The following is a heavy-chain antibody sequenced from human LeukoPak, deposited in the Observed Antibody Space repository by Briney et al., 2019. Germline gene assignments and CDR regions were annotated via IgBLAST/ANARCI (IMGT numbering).Heavy chain of an antibody. J-gene: IGHJ4*02. V-gene: IGHV1-18*01. CDR1: GYTFTSYG. CDR2: ISAYNGNT. Sequence: ASVKVSCKASGYTFTSYGISWVRQAPGQGLEWMGWISAYNGNTNYAQKLQGRVTMTTDTSTSTAYMELRSLRSDDTAVYYRARDSSPSRDEGRDFDYWGQGTLVTVSS. CDR3: ARDSSPSRDEGRDFDY.